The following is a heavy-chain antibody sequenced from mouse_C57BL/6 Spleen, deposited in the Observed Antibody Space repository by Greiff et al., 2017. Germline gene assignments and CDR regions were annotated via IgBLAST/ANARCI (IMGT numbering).Heavy chain of an antibody. CDR3: ARFVGYDYDAGIDY. CDR2: IYPGSGST. CDR1: GYTFTSYW. J-gene: IGHJ2*01. Sequence: VQLQQPGAELVKPGASVKMSCKASGYTFTSYWITWVKQRPGQGLEWIGDIYPGSGSTNYNEKFKSKATLTVDTSSSTAYMQLSSLTSEDSAVYYCARFVGYDYDAGIDYWGQGTTLTVSS. D-gene: IGHD2-4*01. V-gene: IGHV1-55*01.